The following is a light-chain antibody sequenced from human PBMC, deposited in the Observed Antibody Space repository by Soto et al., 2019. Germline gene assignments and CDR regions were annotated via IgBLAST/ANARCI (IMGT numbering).Light chain of an antibody. V-gene: IGLV2-14*01. CDR3: AAWDDSLNGYV. CDR2: GVT. Sequence: QSALTQPASVSGSPGQSITISCTGTSSDVGAYYSVSWYQHHPGKAPKLIIYGVTNRPSGVSNRFSGSKSGNTASLTISGLQAEDEADYHCAAWDDSLNGYVFGTGTKVTVL. CDR1: SSDVGAYYS. J-gene: IGLJ1*01.